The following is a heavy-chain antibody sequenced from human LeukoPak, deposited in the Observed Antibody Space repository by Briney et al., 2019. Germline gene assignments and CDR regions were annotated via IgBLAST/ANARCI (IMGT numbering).Heavy chain of an antibody. V-gene: IGHV1-46*01. J-gene: IGHJ6*02. CDR3: ARNWVGYCSSTSCPNYYYYGMDV. Sequence: GASVKVSCKASGYTFTSYYMHWVRQAPGQGLEWMGIINPSGGSTSYAQKFQGRVTMTRDTSTSTVYMELSSLRSEDTAVYYCARNWVGYCSSTSCPNYYYYGMDVWGQGTTVTVSS. D-gene: IGHD2-2*01. CDR1: GYTFTSYY. CDR2: INPSGGST.